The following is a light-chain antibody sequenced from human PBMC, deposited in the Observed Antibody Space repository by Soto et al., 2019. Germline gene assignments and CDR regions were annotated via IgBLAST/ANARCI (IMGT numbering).Light chain of an antibody. CDR2: GNS. CDR3: QSYDSSRRV. Sequence: QSVLTQPPSVSGAPGQRVTISCTGSSSNIGAGYDVHWYQQLPGTAPKLLIYGNSNRPSGVPDRFSGSKSGTSASLAITGLQAEDEADYYCQSYDSSRRVFGTGTKLTV. V-gene: IGLV1-40*01. CDR1: SSNIGAGYD. J-gene: IGLJ1*01.